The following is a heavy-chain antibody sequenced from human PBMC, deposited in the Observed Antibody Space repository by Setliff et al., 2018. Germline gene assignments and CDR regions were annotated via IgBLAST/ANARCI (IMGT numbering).Heavy chain of an antibody. D-gene: IGHD6-13*01. CDR1: GYSFTSYW. CDR2: IYPGDSDT. V-gene: IGHV5-51*01. J-gene: IGHJ5*02. CDR3: ARRPYSSSFLSPLVGNWFDP. Sequence: PGESLKISCKGSGYSFTSYWIGWVRQMPGKGLEWMGIIYPGDSDTRYSPSFQGQVTISADKSISTAYLQWSSLKASDTAMYYCARRPYSSSFLSPLVGNWFDPWGQGTLVTVSS.